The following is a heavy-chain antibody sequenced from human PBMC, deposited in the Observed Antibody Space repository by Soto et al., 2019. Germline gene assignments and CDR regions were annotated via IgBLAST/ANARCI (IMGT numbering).Heavy chain of an antibody. CDR2: MSYDGGSQ. CDR1: GFTFGRYV. Sequence: QVQLVESGGGVVQPGRSLRLSCAASGFTFGRYVIHWVRQAPGKGLEWVAAMSYDGGSQYYTDSVKGRFTISRDNSKNTLYLQMSSLRPEDTATYYCARVLVEVTSNYAFDFWGQGTIVTVSS. V-gene: IGHV3-30-3*01. CDR3: ARVLVEVTSNYAFDF. D-gene: IGHD2-15*01. J-gene: IGHJ3*01.